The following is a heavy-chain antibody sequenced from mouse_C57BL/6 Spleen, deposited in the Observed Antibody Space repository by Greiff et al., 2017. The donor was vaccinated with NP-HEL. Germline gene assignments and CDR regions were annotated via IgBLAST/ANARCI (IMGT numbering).Heavy chain of an antibody. Sequence: QVQLQQPGAELVKPGASVKMSCKASGYTFTSYWITWVKQRPGQGLEWIGDIYPGSGSTNYNEKFKSKATLTVDTSSSTAYMQLSSLTSEDSAVYYCARRGYYGRAFAYWGQGTLVTVSA. CDR1: GYTFTSYW. D-gene: IGHD1-1*01. J-gene: IGHJ3*01. V-gene: IGHV1-55*01. CDR3: ARRGYYGRAFAY. CDR2: IYPGSGST.